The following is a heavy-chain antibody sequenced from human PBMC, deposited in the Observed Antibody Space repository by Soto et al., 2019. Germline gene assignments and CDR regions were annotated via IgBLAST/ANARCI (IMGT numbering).Heavy chain of an antibody. J-gene: IGHJ4*02. D-gene: IGHD3-9*01. V-gene: IGHV2-5*02. CDR1: GFSLNTRGVG. CDR2: ISWDGEK. CDR3: AHILFDLLPGHYYIDF. Sequence: SGPTLVNPTQTLTLTCTFSGFSLNTRGVGVGWIRQPPGKALEWLALISWDGEKRYSPSLKSRLTITKDTSENQVVLTMTNMDPVDTVTYYCAHILFDLLPGHYYIDFRGQGTLVTVSS.